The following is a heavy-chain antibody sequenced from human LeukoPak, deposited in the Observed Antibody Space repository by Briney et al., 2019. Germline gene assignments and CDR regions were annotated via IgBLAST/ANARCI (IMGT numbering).Heavy chain of an antibody. Sequence: ASVKVSCKASGYTFTSYYMHWVRQAPGQGLEWMGLINPSGGSTSYAQKLQGRVTMTTDTSTSTAYMELRSLRSDDTAVYYCARVRNAGIVIVPAAIGGDYWGQGTLVTVSS. CDR3: ARVRNAGIVIVPAAIGGDY. CDR2: INPSGGST. J-gene: IGHJ4*02. D-gene: IGHD2-2*02. V-gene: IGHV1-46*01. CDR1: GYTFTSYY.